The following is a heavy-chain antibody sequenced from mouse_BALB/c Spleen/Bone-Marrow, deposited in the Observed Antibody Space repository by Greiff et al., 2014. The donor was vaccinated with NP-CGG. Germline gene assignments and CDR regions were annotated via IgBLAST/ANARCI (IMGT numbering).Heavy chain of an antibody. Sequence: DLVKPGASVKLSCKASGYTFTSYWINWIKQRPGQGLEWIGRIAPGSGSTYYNEMFKGKATLTVDTYSSTAYIQLSSLSSEDSAVYFCARREVRREGYYFDYWGQGTTLTVSS. J-gene: IGHJ2*01. V-gene: IGHV1S41*01. CDR2: IAPGSGST. D-gene: IGHD2-14*01. CDR3: ARREVRREGYYFDY. CDR1: GYTFTSYW.